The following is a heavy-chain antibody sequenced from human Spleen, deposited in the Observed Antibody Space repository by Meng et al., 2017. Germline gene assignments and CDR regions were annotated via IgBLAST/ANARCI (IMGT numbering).Heavy chain of an antibody. V-gene: IGHV3-66*01. CDR1: GFTVSHNY. Sequence: GESLKISCAASGFTVSHNYMSWVRRAPGKGLEWVSVIYSGGNTYYADSVKGRFTISRDNAKNSLSLQMDSLRAEDTALYYCTRVGLHSFSDNWGQGTLVTVSS. D-gene: IGHD2-15*01. CDR2: IYSGGNT. J-gene: IGHJ4*02. CDR3: TRVGLHSFSDN.